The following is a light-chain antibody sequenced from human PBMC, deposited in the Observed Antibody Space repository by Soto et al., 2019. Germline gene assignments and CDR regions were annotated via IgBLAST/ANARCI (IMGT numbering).Light chain of an antibody. CDR2: EGS. J-gene: IGLJ1*01. CDR1: SSVVGSYNL. Sequence: QSVLTQPASVSGSPGQSITISCTGTSSVVGSYNLVSWYRQHPGKAPKLMIYEGSKRPSGVSNRFSGSKSGNTASLTISGPQAEDEADYYCCSYAGSSTYVFGTGTKVTVL. V-gene: IGLV2-23*01. CDR3: CSYAGSSTYV.